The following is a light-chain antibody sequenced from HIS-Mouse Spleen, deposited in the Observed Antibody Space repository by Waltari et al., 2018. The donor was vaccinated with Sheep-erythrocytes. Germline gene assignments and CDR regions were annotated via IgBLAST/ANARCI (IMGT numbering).Light chain of an antibody. V-gene: IGLV2-23*01. CDR3: CSYACSSTLV. CDR2: EGS. J-gene: IGLJ2*01. CDR1: SSYVGRYNL. Sequence: QSALTQPASVPGSPGQSIPISCTGTSSYVGRYNLVSWYQQHPGKAPKLMIYEGSKLPSGVTNRFSGSKSGNTASLTISGLQAEDEADYYCCSYACSSTLVFGGGTKLTVL.